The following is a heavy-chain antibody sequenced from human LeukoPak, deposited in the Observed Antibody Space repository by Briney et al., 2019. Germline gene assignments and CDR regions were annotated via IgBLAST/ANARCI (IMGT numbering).Heavy chain of an antibody. CDR1: DGSFSDYY. V-gene: IGHV4-34*01. Sequence: SETLSLTCDISDGSFSDYYWTWIRQPPGKGLEWIGEINHSGNANYNPSLRSRVSISVDTSKNQFPLSLSSVTAADAAVYFCARTILVVPTSYFYFYHMDVWGEGTTVTVSS. CDR3: ARTILVVPTSYFYFYHMDV. CDR2: INHSGNA. D-gene: IGHD2-2*01. J-gene: IGHJ6*03.